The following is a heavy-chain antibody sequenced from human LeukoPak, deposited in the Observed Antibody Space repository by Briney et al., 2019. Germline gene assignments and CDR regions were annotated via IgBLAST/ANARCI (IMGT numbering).Heavy chain of an antibody. CDR1: GYTFTSYY. J-gene: IGHJ6*03. V-gene: IGHV1-46*01. Sequence: ASVKVSCKASGYTFTSYYMHWVRQAPGQGLEWMGIINPSGGSTSYAQKFQGRVTMTRDTSTSTVYMELSSLRSEDAAVYYCARELSYNPDYGGNSRVMDVWGRGTTVTVSS. CDR2: INPSGGST. CDR3: ARELSYNPDYGGNSRVMDV. D-gene: IGHD4-23*01.